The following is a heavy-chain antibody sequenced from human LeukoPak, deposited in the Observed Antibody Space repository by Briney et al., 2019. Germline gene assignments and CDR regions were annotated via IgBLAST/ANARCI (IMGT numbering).Heavy chain of an antibody. CDR3: TRVPYSSGRPYKFDY. J-gene: IGHJ4*02. Sequence: PGGSLRLSCTASGFTFGDYAMSWFRQAPGKGLEWVGFIRSKAYGGTTEYAASVKGRFTISRDDSKSIAYLQMNSLKTEDTAVYYCTRVPYSSGRPYKFDYWGQGTLVTVSS. V-gene: IGHV3-49*03. D-gene: IGHD6-19*01. CDR2: IRSKAYGGTT. CDR1: GFTFGDYA.